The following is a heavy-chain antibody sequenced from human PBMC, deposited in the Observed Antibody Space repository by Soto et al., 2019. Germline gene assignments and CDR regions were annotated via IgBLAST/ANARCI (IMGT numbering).Heavy chain of an antibody. CDR2: ISGGGGTT. CDR3: AIARRTPCRRRNYLDY. Sequence: PGGSLRLSCAASGFTFSNFAMSWVRQAPGKGLEWVSVISGGGGTTYYADSVKGRFTISRDNSKNTLYLQMDSLRAEDTALYYCAIARRTPCRRRNYLDYWGQGTLVTVSS. D-gene: IGHD6-6*01. J-gene: IGHJ4*02. CDR1: GFTFSNFA. V-gene: IGHV3-23*01.